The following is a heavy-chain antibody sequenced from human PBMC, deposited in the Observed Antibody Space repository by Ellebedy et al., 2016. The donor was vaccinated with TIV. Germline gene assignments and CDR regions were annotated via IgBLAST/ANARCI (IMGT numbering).Heavy chain of an antibody. V-gene: IGHV1-2*02. CDR3: TKSLSGGGLDS. D-gene: IGHD2-15*01. CDR2: VNPGSGVT. CDR1: GYTFTGYY. Sequence: AASVKVSCKATGYTFTGYYIHWVRQAPGQGLEWVGWVNPGSGVTKYAQMFQGRVTMSADTSINTAQVELSSLRSDDSAVYYCTKSLSGGGLDSWGRGTLVTVSS. J-gene: IGHJ4*02.